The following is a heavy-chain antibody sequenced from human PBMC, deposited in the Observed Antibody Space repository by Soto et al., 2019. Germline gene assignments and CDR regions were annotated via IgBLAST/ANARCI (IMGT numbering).Heavy chain of an antibody. CDR3: ARDLLSDYYDSSGYYLSFDY. CDR1: GYTFTSYG. J-gene: IGHJ4*02. CDR2: ISAYNGNT. D-gene: IGHD3-22*01. V-gene: IGHV1-18*01. Sequence: QVQLVQSGAEVKKPGASVKVSCKASGYTFTSYGISWVRQAPGQGLEWMGWISAYNGNTNYAQKLQGRVTMTTDTSPSTAYMELRSLRSDDTAVYYCARDLLSDYYDSSGYYLSFDYWGQGTLVTVSS.